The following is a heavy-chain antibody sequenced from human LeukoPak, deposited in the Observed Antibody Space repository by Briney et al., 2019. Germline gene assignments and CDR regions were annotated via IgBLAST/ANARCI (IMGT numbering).Heavy chain of an antibody. CDR1: GWSFSCYY. J-gene: IGHJ5*02. CDR3: ARAGGYSKTKFDP. Sequence: SETLSLTCAVCGWSFSCYYWSWIRQPPGKGLEWIGEIIHSGSTNYNPSLKSRVTISVDTSKNQFSLKLSSVTAAYTAVYYCARAGGYSKTKFDPWGQGTLVTVSS. CDR2: IIHSGST. D-gene: IGHD4-11*01. V-gene: IGHV4-34*12.